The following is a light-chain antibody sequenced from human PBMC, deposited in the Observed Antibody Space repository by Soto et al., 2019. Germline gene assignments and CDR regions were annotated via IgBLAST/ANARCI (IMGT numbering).Light chain of an antibody. J-gene: IGKJ1*01. CDR2: DAS. V-gene: IGKV1-5*01. CDR1: QSISSW. CDR3: LQVYSFPRT. Sequence: DIQMTQSPSTLSASVGDRFTITCRASQSISSWLAWYQQKPGKAPKLLIYDASSLESGVPSRFSGSGSGTEFILTINNLQPEDFASYFCLQVYSFPRTFGLGTKVDIK.